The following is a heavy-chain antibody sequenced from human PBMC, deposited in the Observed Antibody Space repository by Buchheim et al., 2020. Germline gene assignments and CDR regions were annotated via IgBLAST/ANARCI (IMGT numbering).Heavy chain of an antibody. D-gene: IGHD5-12*01. CDR1: GFTFSSYA. CDR2: ISYDGSNK. Sequence: QVQLVESGGGVVQPGRSLRLSCAASGFTFSSYAMHWVRQAPGKGLEWVAVISYDGSNKYYADSVKGRFTISRDNSKNTLYLQMNSLRAEDTAVYYCAREWGGYDRYNWFDPWGQGTL. CDR3: AREWGGYDRYNWFDP. J-gene: IGHJ5*02. V-gene: IGHV3-30-3*01.